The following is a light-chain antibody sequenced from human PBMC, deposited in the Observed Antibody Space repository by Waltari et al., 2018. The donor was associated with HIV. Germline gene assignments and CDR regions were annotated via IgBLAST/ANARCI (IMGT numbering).Light chain of an antibody. Sequence: QSALTQFASVSGSPGQSITISCTGTSSDVGNYNPVSWYQQHPGKAPKLMIYEGSKGPSGVSNRFSGSKSGNTASLTISGLQAEDEADYYCCSYANSSTVFGGGTKVTVL. V-gene: IGLV2-23*01. J-gene: IGLJ2*01. CDR3: CSYANSSTV. CDR1: SSDVGNYNP. CDR2: EGS.